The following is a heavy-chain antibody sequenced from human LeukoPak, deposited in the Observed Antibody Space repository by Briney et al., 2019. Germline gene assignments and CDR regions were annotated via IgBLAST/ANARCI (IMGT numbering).Heavy chain of an antibody. CDR3: ARGGVGNIVVVPAAPSYYFDY. CDR2: IYYSGST. D-gene: IGHD2-2*01. J-gene: IGHJ4*02. V-gene: IGHV4-30-4*01. Sequence: SQTLSLTCTVSGGSISSGDHYWSWIRQPPGKGLEWIGYIYYSGSTYYNPSLKSRVTISVDTSKNQFSLKLSSVTAADTAVYYCARGGVGNIVVVPAAPSYYFDYWGQGTLVTVSS. CDR1: GGSISSGDHY.